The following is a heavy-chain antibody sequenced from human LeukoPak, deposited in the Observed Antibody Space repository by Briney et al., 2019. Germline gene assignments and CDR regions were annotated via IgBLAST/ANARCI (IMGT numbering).Heavy chain of an antibody. D-gene: IGHD2-21*02. CDR1: GFTFSPYG. Sequence: GGSLRLSCAASGFTFSPYGMHWVRQAPGKGLEWVAVIWYDGSNKYYADSVKGRFIISRDNSKNTLYLQMNSLRVEDTALYYCARSQDFGGHLCDYWGQGTLVTVSS. CDR2: IWYDGSNK. V-gene: IGHV3-33*01. J-gene: IGHJ4*02. CDR3: ARSQDFGGHLCDY.